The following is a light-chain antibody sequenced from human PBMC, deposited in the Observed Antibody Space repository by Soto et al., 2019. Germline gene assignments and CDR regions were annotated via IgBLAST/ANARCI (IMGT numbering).Light chain of an antibody. J-gene: IGLJ2*01. V-gene: IGLV1-44*01. CDR2: SNN. CDR3: AAWDDSLNGIV. Sequence: QSVLTQPPSASGTPGQRVTISCSGSSSNIGSNTVNWYQQLPGTAPKLLIYSNNQRPSGVHDRFSGSKSGTSASLAISGLQSEDEADYYCAAWDDSLNGIVFCGGTKLTV. CDR1: SSNIGSNT.